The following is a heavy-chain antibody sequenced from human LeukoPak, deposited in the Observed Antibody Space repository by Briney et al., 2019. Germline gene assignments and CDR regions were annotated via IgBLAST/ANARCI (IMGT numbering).Heavy chain of an antibody. CDR2: ISSSSSYI. Sequence: GGSLRLSCAASGFTFSSYSMNWVRQAPGKGLEGVSSISSSSSYIYYADSVRGRFTISRDNAKNSLYLQMNSLRAEDTAVYYCARDLRAWEPPYYYYGMDVWGQGTTVTVSS. V-gene: IGHV3-21*01. CDR3: ARDLRAWEPPYYYYGMDV. J-gene: IGHJ6*02. D-gene: IGHD1-26*01. CDR1: GFTFSSYS.